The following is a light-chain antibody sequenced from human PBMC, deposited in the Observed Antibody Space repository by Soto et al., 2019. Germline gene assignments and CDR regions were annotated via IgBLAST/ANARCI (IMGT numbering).Light chain of an antibody. CDR3: QSYDNSLTDYYV. CDR2: DNT. Sequence: QSVLTQPPSVSGTPGQRVTISCTGSSSNIASYSVHWYLQLPGGAPKLLIFDNTNRPSGVPDRFSGSKSGTSASLAITGLQAEDEADYYCQSYDNSLTDYYVFGTGTKLTVL. CDR1: SSNIASYS. V-gene: IGLV1-40*01. J-gene: IGLJ1*01.